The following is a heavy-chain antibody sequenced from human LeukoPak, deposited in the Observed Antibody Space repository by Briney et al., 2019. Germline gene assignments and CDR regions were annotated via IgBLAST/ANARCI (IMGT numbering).Heavy chain of an antibody. Sequence: PSETLSLTCAVYGGSFSGYYWSWIRQPPGKGLEWIGEINHSGSTNYNPSLKSRVTISVDTSKNQFSLKLSSVTAADTALYYCASLYCSSTSCYLFHWGQGTLVTVSS. CDR3: ASLYCSSTSCYLFH. J-gene: IGHJ4*02. CDR2: INHSGST. D-gene: IGHD2-2*01. V-gene: IGHV4-34*01. CDR1: GGSFSGYY.